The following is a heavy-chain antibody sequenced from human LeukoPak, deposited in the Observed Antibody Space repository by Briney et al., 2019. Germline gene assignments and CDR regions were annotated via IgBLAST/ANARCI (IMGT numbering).Heavy chain of an antibody. Sequence: SETLSLTCTVSGGSISSGSYYWSWIRQPAGKGLEWIGRIYPSGSTNYNPSPKSRVTISVDTSKNQFSLKLSSVTAADTAVYYCARWADRGWIRDAFDIWGQGTMVTVSS. CDR1: GGSISSGSYY. CDR2: IYPSGST. J-gene: IGHJ3*02. D-gene: IGHD6-19*01. CDR3: ARWADRGWIRDAFDI. V-gene: IGHV4-61*02.